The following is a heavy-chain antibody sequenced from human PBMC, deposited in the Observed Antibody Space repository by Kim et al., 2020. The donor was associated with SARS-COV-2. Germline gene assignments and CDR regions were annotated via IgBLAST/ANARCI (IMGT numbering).Heavy chain of an antibody. D-gene: IGHD3-10*01. CDR1: GGSISSYY. Sequence: SETLSLTCTVSGGSISSYYWSWIRQPPGKGLEWIGYIYYSGSTNYNPSLKSRVTISVDTSKNQFSLKLSSVTAADTAVYYCARHPYYYGSGSYYANWFDPWGQGTLVTVSS. CDR2: IYYSGST. CDR3: ARHPYYYGSGSYYANWFDP. J-gene: IGHJ5*02. V-gene: IGHV4-59*08.